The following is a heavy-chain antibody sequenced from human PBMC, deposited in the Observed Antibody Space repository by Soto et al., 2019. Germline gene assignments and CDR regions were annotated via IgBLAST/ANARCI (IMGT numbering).Heavy chain of an antibody. CDR2: ISGSGGST. CDR1: GFTFSSYA. D-gene: IGHD6-13*01. V-gene: IGHV3-23*01. J-gene: IGHJ6*03. CDR3: AKGSGSWYQDYYYMDV. Sequence: SGGSLRLSCAASGFTFSSYAMSWVRQAPGKGLEWVSAISGSGGSTYYADSVKGRFTISRDDSKNTLYLQMNSLRAEDTAVYYCAKGSGSWYQDYYYMDVWGKGTTVTVSS.